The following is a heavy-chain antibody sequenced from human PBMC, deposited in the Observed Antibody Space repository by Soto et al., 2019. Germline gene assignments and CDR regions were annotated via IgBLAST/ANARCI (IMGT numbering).Heavy chain of an antibody. CDR3: AKGLLLWFGELFYFDY. CDR1: GFTFGGYA. V-gene: IGHV3-23*01. CDR2: ISGSGGST. J-gene: IGHJ4*02. D-gene: IGHD3-10*01. Sequence: EVQLLESGGGLLQPGGSLRLSCEASGFTFGGYARSGVRQAPGKGLDGVSAISGSGGSTYYADSVKGRFTISRDNSKNTLYLQMNSLRAEDTAVYYCAKGLLLWFGELFYFDYWGQGTLVTVSS.